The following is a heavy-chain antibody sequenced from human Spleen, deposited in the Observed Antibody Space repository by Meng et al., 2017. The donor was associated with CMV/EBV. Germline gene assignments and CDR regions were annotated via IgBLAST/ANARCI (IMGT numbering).Heavy chain of an antibody. J-gene: IGHJ4*02. Sequence: SETLSLTCTVSDYPITSGHCWGWIRQPPGKGLEWIGNIYHNANVYYNPSLKSRATISADTSKNQFSLRLSSVTAADTAIYYCARRQINPYYFDFWGRGTLVTVSS. CDR1: DYPITSGHC. CDR3: ARRQINPYYFDF. V-gene: IGHV4-38-2*02. CDR2: IYHNANV.